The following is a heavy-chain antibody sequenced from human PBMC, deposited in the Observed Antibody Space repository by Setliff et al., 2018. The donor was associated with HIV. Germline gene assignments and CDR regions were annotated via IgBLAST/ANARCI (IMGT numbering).Heavy chain of an antibody. Sequence: SETLSLTCAVYGGSLSGYYWSWIRQPPGKGLEWIGEINHSGSTNYNPSLKSRVTISVDTSKNQFSLKLSSVTAADTAVYYCARVRTNWDYDFWSGHISSDYFDYWGQGTLVTSPQ. CDR2: INHSGST. V-gene: IGHV4-34*01. CDR3: ARVRTNWDYDFWSGHISSDYFDY. J-gene: IGHJ4*02. D-gene: IGHD3-3*01. CDR1: GGSLSGYY.